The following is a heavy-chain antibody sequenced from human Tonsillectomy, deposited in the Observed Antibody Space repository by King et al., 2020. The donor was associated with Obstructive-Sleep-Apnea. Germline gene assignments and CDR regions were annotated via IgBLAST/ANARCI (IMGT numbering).Heavy chain of an antibody. D-gene: IGHD2-2*01. V-gene: IGHV3-23*04. Sequence: VQLVESGGGLVQPGGSLRLSCAASGFTFSSYVMSWVRQAPGKGLEWVSAIRGRGGITYYADSVKGRFTISRDNSKNTLYLQMNSLRAEDTAVYYCAKGPFCSSSSCYSSTDAFDIWGQGTMVTVSS. J-gene: IGHJ3*02. CDR1: GFTFSSYV. CDR2: IRGRGGIT. CDR3: AKGPFCSSSSCYSSTDAFDI.